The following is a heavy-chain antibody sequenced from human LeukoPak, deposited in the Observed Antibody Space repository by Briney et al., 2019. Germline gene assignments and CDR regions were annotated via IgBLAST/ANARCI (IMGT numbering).Heavy chain of an antibody. CDR2: INPNSGGT. CDR3: ARPHYESSGLYVDAFDI. V-gene: IGHV1-2*06. J-gene: IGHJ3*02. CDR1: GYTLTAYY. Sequence: ASMKVSCKASGYTLTAYYLHWVRQATGQGLEWMGRINPNSGGTTYAQKFQGRVTMTRDTSIGTAYMELSSLRSDDTAVYYCARPHYESSGLYVDAFDIWGQGTMVTVSS. D-gene: IGHD3-22*01.